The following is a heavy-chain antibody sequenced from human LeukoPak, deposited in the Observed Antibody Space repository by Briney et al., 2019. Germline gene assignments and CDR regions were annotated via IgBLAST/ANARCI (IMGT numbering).Heavy chain of an antibody. J-gene: IGHJ4*02. CDR2: ISSSSSYI. CDR3: ARDLLSLLVPDY. D-gene: IGHD3-10*01. Sequence: PGGSLSLSCAASGFTFSSYSMNWVGQAPGKGLEWVSSISSSSSYIYYADSVKGRFTISRDNAKNSLYLQMNSLRAEDTAVYYCARDLLSLLVPDYWGQGTLVTVSS. CDR1: GFTFSSYS. V-gene: IGHV3-21*01.